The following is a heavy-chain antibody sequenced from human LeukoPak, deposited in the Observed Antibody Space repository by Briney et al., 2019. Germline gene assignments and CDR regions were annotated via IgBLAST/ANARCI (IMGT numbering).Heavy chain of an antibody. CDR2: IYYSGST. Sequence: SETLSLTCTVSGGSISSSSYYWGWIRQPPGKGLEWIGSIYYSGSTYYNPSLKSRVTISVDTSKNQFSLKLGSVTAADTAVYYCARRRIAAAGTYYYYYYYMDVWGKGTTVTVSS. CDR1: GGSISSSSYY. J-gene: IGHJ6*03. CDR3: ARRRIAAAGTYYYYYYYMDV. D-gene: IGHD6-13*01. V-gene: IGHV4-39*01.